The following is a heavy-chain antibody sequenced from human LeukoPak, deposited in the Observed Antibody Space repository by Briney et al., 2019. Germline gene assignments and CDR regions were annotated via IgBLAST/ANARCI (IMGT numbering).Heavy chain of an antibody. D-gene: IGHD5/OR15-5a*01. CDR1: GGSISSYY. CDR2: IYYSGST. V-gene: IGHV4-59*01. Sequence: PSETLSLTCTVSGGSISSYYWSWIRQPPGKGLEWIGYIYYSGSTNYNPSLESRVTISVDTSKNQFSLKLSSVTAADTAVYYCARDKALYAWGQGTLVTVSS. J-gene: IGHJ4*02. CDR3: ARDKALYA.